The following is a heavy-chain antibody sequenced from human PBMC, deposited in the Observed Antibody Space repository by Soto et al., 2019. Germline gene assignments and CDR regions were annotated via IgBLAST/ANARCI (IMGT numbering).Heavy chain of an antibody. V-gene: IGHV4-59*01. J-gene: IGHJ6*03. Sequence: SETLSLTCTVSGGSISSYYWSWIRQPPGKGLEWIGYIYYSGSTNYNPSLKSRVTISVDTSKNQFSLKLSSVTAADTAVYYCARRSTSYEMGYYYYYMDVWGKGTTVTVSS. CDR1: GGSISSYY. D-gene: IGHD2-2*01. CDR3: ARRSTSYEMGYYYYYMDV. CDR2: IYYSGST.